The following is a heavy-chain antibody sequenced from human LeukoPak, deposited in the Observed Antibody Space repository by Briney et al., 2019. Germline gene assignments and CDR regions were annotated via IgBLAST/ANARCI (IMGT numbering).Heavy chain of an antibody. V-gene: IGHV4-61*01. D-gene: IGHD2-15*01. CDR1: GASVNGASVTTYY. CDR3: AREASCSGGSCSPPIYYYYYYMDV. Sequence: SETLSLTCTVSGASVNGASVTTYYWSWIRQPPGKGLEWIGYIHYSGSTSYNPSLKSRVTISGDRSKNQFSLNLASVTAADTAVYYCAREASCSGGSCSPPIYYYYYYMDVWGKGTTVTISS. J-gene: IGHJ6*03. CDR2: IHYSGST.